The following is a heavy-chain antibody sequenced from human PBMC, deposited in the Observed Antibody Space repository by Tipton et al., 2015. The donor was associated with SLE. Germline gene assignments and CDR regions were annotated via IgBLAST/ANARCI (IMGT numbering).Heavy chain of an antibody. J-gene: IGHJ4*02. V-gene: IGHV4-34*01. CDR2: INHSGST. CDR1: GFTFSSYA. CDR3: ARGRYSGSAY. Sequence: GSLRLSCAASGFTFSSYAMSWVRQAPGKGLEWIGEINHSGSTNYNPSLKSRVTISVGTSKNQFSLKLSSVTAADTAVYYCARGRYSGSAYWGQGTLVTVSS. D-gene: IGHD5-12*01.